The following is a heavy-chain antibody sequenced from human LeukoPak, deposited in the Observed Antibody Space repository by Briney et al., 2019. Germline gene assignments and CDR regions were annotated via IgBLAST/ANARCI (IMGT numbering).Heavy chain of an antibody. D-gene: IGHD3-16*01. Sequence: GGSLRLSCAASGFTFSSEAMSWVRQAPGKRLEWVSTIDVSGGNTHYSHPVKGRVTISRDNSKNTLYLQMNSLRAEDTAVYYCARDVHKLVGGMSPWGQGTLVTVSP. CDR1: GFTFSSEA. J-gene: IGHJ5*02. V-gene: IGHV3-23*01. CDR2: IDVSGGNT. CDR3: ARDVHKLVGGMSP.